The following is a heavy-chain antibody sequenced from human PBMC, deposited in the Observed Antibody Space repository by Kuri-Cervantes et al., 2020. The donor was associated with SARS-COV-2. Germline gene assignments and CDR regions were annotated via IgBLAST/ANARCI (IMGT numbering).Heavy chain of an antibody. J-gene: IGHJ3*02. CDR1: GYTFTSYG. CDR3: ARSTYGYCSSTSCSPGGAFDI. CDR2: ISAYNGNT. D-gene: IGHD2-2*01. Sequence: ASVKVSCKASGYTFTSYGISWVRQAPGQGLEWMGWISAYNGNTNYAQKLQGRVTMTTDTSTSTAYMELSRLRSDDTAVYYCARSTYGYCSSTSCSPGGAFDIWGQGTMVTVSS. V-gene: IGHV1-18*01.